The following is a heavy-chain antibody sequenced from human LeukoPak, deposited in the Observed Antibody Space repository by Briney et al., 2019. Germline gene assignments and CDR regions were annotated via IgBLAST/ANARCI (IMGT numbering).Heavy chain of an antibody. CDR1: GGSFSGYY. Sequence: PSETLSLTCAVYGGSFSGYYWSWIRQPPGKGLEWIGEINHSGSTNYNPSLKSRVTISVDTSKNQFSLKLSSVTAADTAVYYCARHGQYYGSGSYKYWGQGTLVTVSS. J-gene: IGHJ4*02. D-gene: IGHD3-10*01. CDR2: INHSGST. CDR3: ARHGQYYGSGSYKY. V-gene: IGHV4-34*01.